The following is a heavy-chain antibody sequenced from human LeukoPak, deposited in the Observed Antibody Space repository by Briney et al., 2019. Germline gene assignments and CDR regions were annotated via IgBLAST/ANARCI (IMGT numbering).Heavy chain of an antibody. J-gene: IGHJ3*02. CDR2: ISSISSYI. Sequence: GGSLRLSCAASGFTFTGYWMSWVRQAPGKGLEWVSSISSISSYIYYADSVKGRFTISRDNAKNSLYLQMNSLRAEDTAVYYCARDLGGSRRAGRENDAFDIWGQGTMVTVSS. V-gene: IGHV3-21*01. D-gene: IGHD3-16*01. CDR3: ARDLGGSRRAGRENDAFDI. CDR1: GFTFTGYW.